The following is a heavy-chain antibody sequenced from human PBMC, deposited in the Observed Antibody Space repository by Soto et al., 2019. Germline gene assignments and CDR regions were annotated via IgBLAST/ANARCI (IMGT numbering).Heavy chain of an antibody. CDR2: IYWDDDK. D-gene: IGHD3-3*01. J-gene: IGHJ4*02. CDR1: GFSLTTSGVG. CDR3: AHRVLRAVFGLVTTTAIYFDF. V-gene: IGHV2-5*02. Sequence: QITLNESGPTVVKRTETLTLTCTFSGFSLTTSGVGVGWVRQSPGKAPEWLAFIYWDDDKRYSTSLKSRLTITKDTSKNQVVLTMANVHPADTATYYCAHRVLRAVFGLVTTTAIYFDFWGQGTPVVVSS.